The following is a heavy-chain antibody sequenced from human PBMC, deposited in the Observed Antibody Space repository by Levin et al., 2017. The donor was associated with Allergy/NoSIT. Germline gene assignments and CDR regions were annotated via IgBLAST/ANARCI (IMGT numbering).Heavy chain of an antibody. D-gene: IGHD2-15*01. Sequence: GGSLRLSCEVSGFTFSTYVMHWVRQAPGKGLEWVAVISHDGSNKYYGDSVKGRFTISRDNSKNTLYLHMNSLRAEDTAVYYCARDSSLGYCSGGRCYSSWFDPWGQGTLVTVSS. CDR2: ISHDGSNK. V-gene: IGHV3-30*04. J-gene: IGHJ5*02. CDR3: ARDSSLGYCSGGRCYSSWFDP. CDR1: GFTFSTYV.